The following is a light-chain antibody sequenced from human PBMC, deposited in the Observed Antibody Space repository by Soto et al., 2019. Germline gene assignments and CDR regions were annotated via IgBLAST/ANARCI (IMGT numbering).Light chain of an antibody. J-gene: IGKJ3*01. V-gene: IGKV3-15*01. CDR2: GAS. Sequence: EIVMTQSPATLSVSPGERATLSCRASQSVSSNLAWYQQKPGQAPRLLIYGASTRATGIPARFSGSGSGTEFTLTISSLQSKDFAVYYFQQYNNWPPWTFGPGTKVDIK. CDR1: QSVSSN. CDR3: QQYNNWPPWT.